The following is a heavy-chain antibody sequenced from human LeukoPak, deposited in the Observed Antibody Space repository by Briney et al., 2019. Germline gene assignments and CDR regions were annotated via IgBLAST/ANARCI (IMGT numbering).Heavy chain of an antibody. V-gene: IGHV1-18*01. CDR2: ISAYNGNT. CDR1: GYTFTSYG. Sequence: ASVKVSCKASGYTFTSYGIGWVRQAPGQGLKWMGWISAYNGNTNYAQKLQGRVTMTTDTSTSTAYMELRSLRSDDTAVYYCARVAAAGQTQQWLALFDYRGQGTLVTVSS. J-gene: IGHJ4*02. CDR3: ARVAAAGQTQQWLALFDY. D-gene: IGHD6-13*01.